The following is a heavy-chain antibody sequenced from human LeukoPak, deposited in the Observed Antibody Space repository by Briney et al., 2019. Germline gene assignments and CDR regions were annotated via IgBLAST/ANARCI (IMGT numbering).Heavy chain of an antibody. CDR2: INPNSGGT. J-gene: IGHJ5*02. D-gene: IGHD5-12*01. Sequence: ASVKVSCKASGYTFTGYYMHWVRQAPGQGLEWMGWINPNSGGTNYAQKFQGRVTMTRDTSISTAYMELSRPRSDDTAVYYCARDRDSGYVTWFDPWGQGTLVTVSS. V-gene: IGHV1-2*02. CDR1: GYTFTGYY. CDR3: ARDRDSGYVTWFDP.